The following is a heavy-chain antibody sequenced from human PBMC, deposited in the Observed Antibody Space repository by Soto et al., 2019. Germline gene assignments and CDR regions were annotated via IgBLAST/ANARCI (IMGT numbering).Heavy chain of an antibody. V-gene: IGHV4-59*08. CDR1: GGSISSYY. CDR3: ARVVVTDRYDYYYYYMDV. Sequence: SETLSPTCTVSGGSISSYYWSWIRQPPGKGLEWIGYIYYSGSTNYNPSLKSRVTISVDTSKNQFSLKLSSVTAADTAVYYCARVVVTDRYDYYYYYMDVWGKGTTVTVSS. CDR2: IYYSGST. D-gene: IGHD2-21*02. J-gene: IGHJ6*03.